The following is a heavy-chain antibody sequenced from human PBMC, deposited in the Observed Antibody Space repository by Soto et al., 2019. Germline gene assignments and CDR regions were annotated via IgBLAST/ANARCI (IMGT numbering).Heavy chain of an antibody. V-gene: IGHV4-61*01. J-gene: IGHJ4*02. CDR2: IYYSGST. D-gene: IGHD6-19*01. Sequence: PSETLSLTCTVSGGSVSSGSYYWSWIRQPPGKGLEWIGYIYYSGSTNYNPSLKSRVTISVDTSKNQFSLKLSSVTAADTAVYYCAREGIAVAVFDYWGQGTLVTAPQ. CDR1: GGSVSSGSYY. CDR3: AREGIAVAVFDY.